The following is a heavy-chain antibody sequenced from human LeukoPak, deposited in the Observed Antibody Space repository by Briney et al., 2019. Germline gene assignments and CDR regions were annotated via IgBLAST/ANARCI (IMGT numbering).Heavy chain of an antibody. D-gene: IGHD3-10*01. J-gene: IGHJ6*02. CDR1: GYSFTAFY. CDR2: IHPRSGET. Sequence: ASVKVSCKASGYSFTAFYIHWVRQAPGQGLEWMGWIHPRSGETNYAYKFRGRVTMTRDTSISTTYMDLGSLGSDDTAVYYCARDGEYGTGSYCRGCFVVGG. V-gene: IGHV1-2*02. CDR3: ARDGEYGTGSYCRGCFVV.